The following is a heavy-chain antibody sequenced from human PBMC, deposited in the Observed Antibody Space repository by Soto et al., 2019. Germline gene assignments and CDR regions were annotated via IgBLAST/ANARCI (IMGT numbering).Heavy chain of an antibody. J-gene: IGHJ4*02. Sequence: EASVKVSCKASGYTFTSYAMHWVRQAPGQRLEWMGWINAGNGNTKYSQKFQGRVTITRDTSASTAYMELSSPRSEDTAVYYCAVLLLWFGESPLFDYWGQGTLVTVSS. V-gene: IGHV1-3*01. D-gene: IGHD3-10*01. CDR1: GYTFTSYA. CDR3: AVLLLWFGESPLFDY. CDR2: INAGNGNT.